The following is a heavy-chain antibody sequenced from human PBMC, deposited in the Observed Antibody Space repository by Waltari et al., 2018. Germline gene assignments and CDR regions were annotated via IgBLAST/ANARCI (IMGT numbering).Heavy chain of an antibody. J-gene: IGHJ6*02. V-gene: IGHV1-69*04. D-gene: IGHD3-3*02. CDR3: ARSISILGTALDV. Sequence: QGQLVQSGPDVKKPGSTVKVSCTASGVTPRRSGVSWVRQAPGQGLEWLGRIIPMLDRIHYEEKFQGRVTISADKSTNTLYMELSTLKSEDTAVYYCARSISILGTALDVWGQGTTVIVSS. CDR1: GVTPRRSG. CDR2: IIPMLDRI.